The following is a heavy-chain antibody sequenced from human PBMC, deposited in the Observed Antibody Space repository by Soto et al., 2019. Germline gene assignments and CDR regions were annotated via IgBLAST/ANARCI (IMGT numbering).Heavy chain of an antibody. CDR1: GFTLSSSG. CDR2: ISYDGSNK. V-gene: IGHV3-30*18. J-gene: IGHJ4*02. Sequence: PGGSLRLSCAASGFTLSSSGMHWVRQAPGKGLEWVAVISYDGSNKFYADSVKGRFTISRDNFRNTLYLQMNSLRAEATAVYYCSKEFHSWNYFDYWGQGTLVTVSS. D-gene: IGHD1-20*01. CDR3: SKEFHSWNYFDY.